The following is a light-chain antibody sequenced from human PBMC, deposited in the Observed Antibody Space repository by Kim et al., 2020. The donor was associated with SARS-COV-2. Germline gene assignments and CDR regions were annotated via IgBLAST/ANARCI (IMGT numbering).Light chain of an antibody. CDR3: QKYGNSRT. V-gene: IGKV3-20*01. CDR1: QTLSRNQ. CDR2: GAS. J-gene: IGKJ1*01. Sequence: EIVLTQSPGTLSLSPGERATLSCRASQTLSRNQLAWYQQKPGQSPRLLIYGASSRATGIPDRFSGRGSGTDFSLTINRLEPEDCAVYYCQKYGNSRTFGQGTKVEIK.